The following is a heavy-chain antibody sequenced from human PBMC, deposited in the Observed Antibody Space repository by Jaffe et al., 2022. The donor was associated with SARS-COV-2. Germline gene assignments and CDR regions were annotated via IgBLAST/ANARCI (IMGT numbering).Heavy chain of an antibody. CDR2: IYYSGST. CDR1: GGSISSYY. D-gene: IGHD3-22*01. V-gene: IGHV4-59*01. CDR3: ARLYYDSSGYAPVYYYYYYMDV. J-gene: IGHJ6*03. Sequence: QVQLQESGPGLVKPSETLSLTCTVSGGSISSYYWSWIRQPPGKGLEWIGYIYYSGSTNYNPSLKSRVTISVDTSKNQFSLKLSSVTAADTAVYYCARLYYDSSGYAPVYYYYYYMDVWGKGTTVTVSS.